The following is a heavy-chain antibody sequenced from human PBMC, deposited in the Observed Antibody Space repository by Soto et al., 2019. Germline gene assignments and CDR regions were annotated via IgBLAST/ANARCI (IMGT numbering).Heavy chain of an antibody. D-gene: IGHD2-2*01. V-gene: IGHV3-23*01. CDR1: GFTFSNYA. J-gene: IGHJ4*02. Sequence: GGSLRLSCAASGFTFSNYAVTWVRQAPGKGLEWVSTISGSGGSTYYADSVKGRFTISRDNSKNTLYLQMNSLRAEDTAVYYSTTVVYCSSTSCYSPDYWGQGTLVTVSS. CDR3: TTVVYCSSTSCYSPDY. CDR2: ISGSGGST.